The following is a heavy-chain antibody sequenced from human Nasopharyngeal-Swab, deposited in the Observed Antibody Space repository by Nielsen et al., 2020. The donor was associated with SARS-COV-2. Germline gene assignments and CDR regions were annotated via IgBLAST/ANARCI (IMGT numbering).Heavy chain of an antibody. CDR3: ARASRQYYDSGGYYFTY. CDR2: IIPTSGTR. D-gene: IGHD3-22*01. J-gene: IGHJ4*02. Sequence: SVKVSCKTSGGTFSSYTITWIRQAPGQGLEWMGGIIPTSGTRNYAPKFQGRVTITADESTSTAYMELSSLRSEDTAVYYCARASRQYYDSGGYYFTYWGQGTLVTVSS. V-gene: IGHV1-69*13. CDR1: GGTFSSYT.